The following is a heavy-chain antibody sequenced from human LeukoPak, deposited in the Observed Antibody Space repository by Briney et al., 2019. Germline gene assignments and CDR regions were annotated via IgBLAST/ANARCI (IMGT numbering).Heavy chain of an antibody. CDR1: GFTYSHNG. CDR2: IRYDGSNK. J-gene: IGHJ2*01. D-gene: IGHD3-3*01. Sequence: GGSLRLSCVASGFTYSHNGMHWVRQAPGKGLEWVAFIRYDGSNKYYADSVKGRFTISRDNSKNTLYLQMNSLRAEDTAVYYCARAVFLYWYFDLWGRGTLVTVSS. CDR3: ARAVFLYWYFDL. V-gene: IGHV3-30*02.